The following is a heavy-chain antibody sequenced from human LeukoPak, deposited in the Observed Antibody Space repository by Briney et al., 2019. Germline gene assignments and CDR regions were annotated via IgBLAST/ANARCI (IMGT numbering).Heavy chain of an antibody. J-gene: IGHJ4*02. Sequence: ASVKVSCKASGYTFTSYAMNWVRQAPGQGREWMGWINPNSGGTNYAQKFQGRVTMTRDTSISTAYMELSRLRSDDTAVYYCARSGYGDYGSFDYWGQGTLVTVSS. D-gene: IGHD4-17*01. V-gene: IGHV1-2*02. CDR2: INPNSGGT. CDR3: ARSGYGDYGSFDY. CDR1: GYTFTSYA.